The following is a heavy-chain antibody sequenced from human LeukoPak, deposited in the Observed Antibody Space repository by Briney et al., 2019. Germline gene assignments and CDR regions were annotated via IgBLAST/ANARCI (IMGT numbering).Heavy chain of an antibody. CDR1: GGSFSGYY. D-gene: IGHD6-19*01. J-gene: IGHJ4*02. CDR2: INHSGST. CDR3: AIPGYSSGWAVDY. V-gene: IGHV4-34*01. Sequence: SETLSLTCAVYGGSFSGYYWSWIRQPPGKGLEWIGEINHSGSTNYNPSLKSRVTISVDTSKNQFSLKLSSVTAADTAVYYCAIPGYSSGWAVDYWGRGTLVTVSS.